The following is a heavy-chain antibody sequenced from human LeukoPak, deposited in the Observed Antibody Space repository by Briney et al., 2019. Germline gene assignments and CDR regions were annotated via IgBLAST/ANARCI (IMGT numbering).Heavy chain of an antibody. D-gene: IGHD5-12*01. V-gene: IGHV3-30-3*01. Sequence: GRALRLSCEASGYSFSSNSMRWVRQAPGKGLEWVALMSYEGSNKYYGDSVKGRFTISRDNSKNTLYLEMNRQRAEETPVYYCARDCGYSNGHPFDYWGQGTLVTVSS. CDR1: GYSFSSNS. J-gene: IGHJ4*02. CDR2: MSYEGSNK. CDR3: ARDCGYSNGHPFDY.